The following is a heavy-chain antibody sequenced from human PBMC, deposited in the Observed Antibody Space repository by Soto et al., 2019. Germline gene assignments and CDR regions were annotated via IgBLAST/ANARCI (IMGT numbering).Heavy chain of an antibody. Sequence: SETLSLTCTVSGGSISSGDYYWSWIRQHPGKGLEWIGYIYYSGSTYYNPSLKSRVTISVDTSKNQFSLKLSSVTAADTAMYYGARWWSGSRQGFDPWGQGTLVTVSS. J-gene: IGHJ5*02. D-gene: IGHD3-3*01. CDR3: ARWWSGSRQGFDP. V-gene: IGHV4-31*03. CDR2: IYYSGST. CDR1: GGSISSGDYY.